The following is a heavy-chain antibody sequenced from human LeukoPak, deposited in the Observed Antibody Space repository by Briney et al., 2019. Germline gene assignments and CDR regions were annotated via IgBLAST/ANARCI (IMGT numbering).Heavy chain of an antibody. CDR2: IYYSGST. V-gene: IGHV4-59*12. CDR3: ARDGVYYYGSGSSDYYYYYYMDV. Sequence: SETLSLTCTVSGGSISSYYWSWIRQPPGKGLEWIGYIYYSGSTNYNPSLKSRVTISVDTSKNQFSLKLSSVTAADTAVYYCARDGVYYYGSGSSDYYYYYYMDVWGKGTTVTVSS. J-gene: IGHJ6*03. D-gene: IGHD3-10*01. CDR1: GGSISSYY.